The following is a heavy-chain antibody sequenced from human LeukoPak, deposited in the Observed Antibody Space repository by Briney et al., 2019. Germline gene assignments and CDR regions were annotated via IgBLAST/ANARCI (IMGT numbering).Heavy chain of an antibody. CDR3: AKATTVTKGPLDY. V-gene: IGHV3-23*01. J-gene: IGHJ4*02. D-gene: IGHD4-17*01. CDR2: ISGSGGST. Sequence: GVEWVSAISGSGGSTYYADSVKGRFTISRDNSKNTLYLQMNSLRAEDTAVYYCAKATTVTKGPLDYWGQGTLVTVSS.